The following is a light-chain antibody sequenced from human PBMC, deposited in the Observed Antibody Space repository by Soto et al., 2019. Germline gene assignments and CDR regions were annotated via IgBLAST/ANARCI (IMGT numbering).Light chain of an antibody. CDR2: GNS. V-gene: IGLV1-40*01. CDR3: QSSDSSLSGVV. J-gene: IGLJ2*01. Sequence: QAVVTQPPSVSGAPGQRVTISCTGSSSNIGAGYDVHWYQQLPGTAPKLLIYGNSNRPSGVPDRFSGSKSGTSASLAITGLQAEDEADYYCQSSDSSLSGVVFGGGTKLTVL. CDR1: SSNIGAGYD.